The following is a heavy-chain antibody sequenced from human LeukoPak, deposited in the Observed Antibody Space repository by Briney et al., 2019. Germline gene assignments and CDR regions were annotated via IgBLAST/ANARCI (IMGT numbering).Heavy chain of an antibody. CDR2: ICGSGGST. CDR1: GFTFSTYA. D-gene: IGHD3/OR15-3a*01. CDR3: AKERWTTTAFGI. Sequence: PGGSLRHSCAASGFTFSTYAMRWVREAPGEALEWVAAICGSGGSTYYADSVKSRFTISRDNSTNPLDLQMYSLRAEDTAVYYCAKERWTTTAFGIWGQGTMVTVSS. J-gene: IGHJ3*02. V-gene: IGHV3-23*01.